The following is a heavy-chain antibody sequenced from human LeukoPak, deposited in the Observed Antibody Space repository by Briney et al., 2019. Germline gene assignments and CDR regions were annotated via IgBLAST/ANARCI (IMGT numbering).Heavy chain of an antibody. D-gene: IGHD6-6*01. CDR2: IYHSGST. J-gene: IGHJ1*01. CDR3: ARGGAARLHFQN. CDR1: GGSISTYY. V-gene: IGHV4-59*01. Sequence: SETLSPTCTVSGGSISTYYWNWLRQPPGKGLEWIGYIYHSGSTNYNPSLQSRVTISVDTSKNQFSLNLNSVTAADTAVYYCARGGAARLHFQNWGQGTLVTVSS.